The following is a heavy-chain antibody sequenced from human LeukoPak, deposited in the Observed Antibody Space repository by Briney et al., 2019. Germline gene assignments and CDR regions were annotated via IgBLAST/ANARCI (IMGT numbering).Heavy chain of an antibody. CDR1: GFTFSSYG. Sequence: QAGGSLRLSCAASGFTFSSYGMSWVRQAPGKGLEWVSAISGSGGSTYYADSVKGRFTISRDNSKNTLYLQMNSLRAEDTAVYYCARDSPATVKNWFDPWGQGTLVTVSS. V-gene: IGHV3-23*01. CDR3: ARDSPATVKNWFDP. D-gene: IGHD4-11*01. J-gene: IGHJ5*02. CDR2: ISGSGGST.